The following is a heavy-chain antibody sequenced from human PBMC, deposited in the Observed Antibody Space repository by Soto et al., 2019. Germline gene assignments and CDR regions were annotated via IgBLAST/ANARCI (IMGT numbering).Heavy chain of an antibody. CDR3: AIRYGSGFDY. Sequence: QVQLQESGPGLVKPSETLSLTCTVSGGSISSYYWSWIRQPPGKGLEWIGYIYYSGSTNYNPSLKCRVTISVDPSKSQLSRKLSSVTAADTAVYYCAIRYGSGFDYWGQGTLVTVSS. CDR2: IYYSGST. D-gene: IGHD5-18*01. CDR1: GGSISSYY. V-gene: IGHV4-59*08. J-gene: IGHJ4*02.